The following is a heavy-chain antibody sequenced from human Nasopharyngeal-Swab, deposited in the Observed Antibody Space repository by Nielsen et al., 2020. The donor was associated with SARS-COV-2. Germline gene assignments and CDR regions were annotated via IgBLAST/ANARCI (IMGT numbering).Heavy chain of an antibody. J-gene: IGHJ6*02. CDR3: ARGGAAAEGYYGMDV. Sequence: GESLKISCAASGFTFSSYWMHWVRQAPGKGLVWVSRINSDGSSTSYADSVKGRFTISRDNAKSTLYLQMNSLRAEDTAVYYCARGGAAAEGYYGMDVWGQGTTVTVSS. V-gene: IGHV3-74*01. CDR2: INSDGSST. CDR1: GFTFSSYW. D-gene: IGHD6-13*01.